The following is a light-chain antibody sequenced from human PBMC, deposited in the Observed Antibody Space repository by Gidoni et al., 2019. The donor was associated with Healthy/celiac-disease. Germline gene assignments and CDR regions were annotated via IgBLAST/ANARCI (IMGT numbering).Light chain of an antibody. CDR3: NSRDSSVNPSVV. J-gene: IGLJ2*01. V-gene: IGLV3-19*01. CDR2: GKN. CDR1: SLRSYY. Sequence: SAELTQDPAVSVAWGQAVRITCPGDSLRSYYASWYQQKPGQAPVLVIYGKNNRPSGIPDRFSCSSSGTTASLTITGAQAEDEADYYCNSRDSSVNPSVVFGGGTKLTVL.